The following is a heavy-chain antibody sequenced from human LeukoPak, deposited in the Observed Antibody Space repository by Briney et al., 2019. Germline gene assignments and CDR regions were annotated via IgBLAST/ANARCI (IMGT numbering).Heavy chain of an antibody. CDR3: ARGLGIQTFDY. CDR2: IYSGGST. V-gene: IGHV3-66*02. Sequence: GGSVRLSCGASGFTVSSNYMRCVRHAPGKGRVGGSVIYSGGSTYYADSVKGRFTISRDNFKNTLYLQMNSLRAEDTAVYYCARGLGIQTFDYWGQGTLVTVSS. J-gene: IGHJ4*02. CDR1: GFTVSSNY. D-gene: IGHD5-18*01.